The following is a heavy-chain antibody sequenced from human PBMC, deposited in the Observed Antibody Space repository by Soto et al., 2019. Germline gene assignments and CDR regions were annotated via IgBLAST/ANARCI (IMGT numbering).Heavy chain of an antibody. CDR1: GYTFTDYA. CDR2: IGTSIGHT. J-gene: IGHJ5*01. Sequence: QVQLVQSGADLKKPGASVKVSCKASGYTFTDYAITWVRQAPGLGLEWVGWIGTSIGHTNYAQNVRGRVTMTADTSTNTAYMDLRSLRSHDTLIYYCARGSYCSGGTCTNWFDSWGQGTLVTVSS. D-gene: IGHD2-15*01. V-gene: IGHV1-18*01. CDR3: ARGSYCSGGTCTNWFDS.